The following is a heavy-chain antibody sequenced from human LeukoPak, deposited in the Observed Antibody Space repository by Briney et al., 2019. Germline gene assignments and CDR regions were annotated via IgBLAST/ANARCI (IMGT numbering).Heavy chain of an antibody. D-gene: IGHD2-15*01. CDR3: AISAATILPFDF. Sequence: GGSLRLSCAASGFTFSDYYTSWIRQAPGKGLGWVSYISNSGTSIYYADSVKGRFTISRDNTKNSLYLQMSSLRTEDTALYYCAISAATILPFDFWGQGTLVTVSP. CDR2: ISNSGTSI. CDR1: GFTFSDYY. V-gene: IGHV3-11*01. J-gene: IGHJ5*01.